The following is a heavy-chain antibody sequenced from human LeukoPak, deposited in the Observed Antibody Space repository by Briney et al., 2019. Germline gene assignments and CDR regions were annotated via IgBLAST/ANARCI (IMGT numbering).Heavy chain of an antibody. D-gene: IGHD1-26*01. CDR3: AGGVGATTYF. V-gene: IGHV4-30-4*07. CDR2: IYYSGST. Sequence: PSETLSLTCAVSGGSISSGGYSWSWIRQPPGKGLEWVGYIYYSGSTYYNPSLKSRVTISVDTSKNQFSLKLSSVTAADTAVYYCAGGVGATTYFWGQGTLVTVSS. J-gene: IGHJ4*02. CDR1: GGSISSGGYS.